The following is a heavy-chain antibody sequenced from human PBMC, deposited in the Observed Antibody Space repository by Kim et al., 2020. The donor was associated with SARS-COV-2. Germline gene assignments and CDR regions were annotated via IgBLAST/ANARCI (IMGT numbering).Heavy chain of an antibody. D-gene: IGHD3-10*02. Sequence: SETLSLTCTVSGGSISSSSYYWGWIRQPPGKGLEWIGSIYYSGSTYYNPSLKSRVTISVDTSKNQFSLKLSSVTAADTAVYYCARHEKLCSGVCADNWFDPWGQGTLVTVSS. CDR2: IYYSGST. CDR3: ARHEKLCSGVCADNWFDP. J-gene: IGHJ5*02. V-gene: IGHV4-39*01. CDR1: GGSISSSSYY.